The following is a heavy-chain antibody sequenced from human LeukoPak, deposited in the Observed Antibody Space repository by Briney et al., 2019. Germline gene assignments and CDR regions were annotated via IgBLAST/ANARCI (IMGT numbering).Heavy chain of an antibody. J-gene: IGHJ1*01. V-gene: IGHV4-59*02. CDR3: ARGSGYYPH. D-gene: IGHD3-3*01. CDR2: ISYSGDT. CDR1: GGSVGSNY. Sequence: SETLSLTCSVSGGSVGSNYWSWVRQPPGKGLEWIGYISYSGDTKYNPSLKSRLSMSVDTSKNQCSLMLTSVTAADTAVYYCARGSGYYPHWGQGTLVTVSS.